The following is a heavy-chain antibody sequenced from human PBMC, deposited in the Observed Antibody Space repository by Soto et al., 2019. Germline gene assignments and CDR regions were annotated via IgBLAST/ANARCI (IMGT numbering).Heavy chain of an antibody. V-gene: IGHV1-69*12. CDR2: LIPIFGTA. J-gene: IGHJ6*02. CDR1: GGTFSSYA. D-gene: IGHD4-4*01. CDR3: ATHTVVTPGNYYSGMDV. Sequence: QVQLVQSGAEVKKPGSSVKVSCKASGGTFSSYAISWVQQAPGQGLEWMGGLIPIFGTADYAQKFQGRVTITADESTSTAYMELSSLRSDDTAVYYCATHTVVTPGNYYSGMDVWGQGTTVTVSS.